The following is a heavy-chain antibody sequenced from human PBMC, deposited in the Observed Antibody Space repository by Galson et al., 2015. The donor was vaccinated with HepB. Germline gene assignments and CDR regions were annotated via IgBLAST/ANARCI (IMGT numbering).Heavy chain of an antibody. V-gene: IGHV5-51*01. CDR2: IYPGDSDT. Sequence: QSGAEVKKPGESLKISCKGSGYSFTSYWIGWVRQMPGKGLEWMGIIYPGDSDTRYSPSFQGQVTISADKSISIAYLQWSSLKASDTAMYYCARLDGRYCSGGSCSLDYWGQGILVTVSS. CDR1: GYSFTSYW. CDR3: ARLDGRYCSGGSCSLDY. D-gene: IGHD2-15*01. J-gene: IGHJ4*02.